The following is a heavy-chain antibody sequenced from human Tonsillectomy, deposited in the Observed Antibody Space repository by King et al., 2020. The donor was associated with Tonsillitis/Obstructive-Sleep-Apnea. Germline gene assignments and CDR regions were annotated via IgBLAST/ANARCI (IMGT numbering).Heavy chain of an antibody. D-gene: IGHD6-13*01. CDR3: VKGSAGEYYYYYMDV. Sequence: VQLVESGGGLVQPGGSLRLSCSASAFTFSSYAMHWVRQAPGKGLDYVSGISSNGGSTYSADSVKGRFTISRDNSKNTLYLHMSSLRGEDTDVYYCVKGSAGEYYYYYMDVWGKGTTVTVSS. V-gene: IGHV3-64D*06. J-gene: IGHJ6*03. CDR1: AFTFSSYA. CDR2: ISSNGGST.